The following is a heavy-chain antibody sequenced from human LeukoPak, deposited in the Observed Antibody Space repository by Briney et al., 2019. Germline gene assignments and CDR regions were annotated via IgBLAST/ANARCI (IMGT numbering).Heavy chain of an antibody. J-gene: IGHJ4*02. CDR2: IYSGGST. CDR1: EFNFIAYA. CDR3: ARAVRETAATIWYFDY. Sequence: PGGSLRLSCSAFEFNFIAYAIHWVRQAPGKGLEWVSVIYSGGSTYYADSVKGRFTISRDNSKNTLYLQMNSLRAEDTAVYYCARAVRETAATIWYFDYWGQGTLVTVSS. D-gene: IGHD2-15*01. V-gene: IGHV3-53*01.